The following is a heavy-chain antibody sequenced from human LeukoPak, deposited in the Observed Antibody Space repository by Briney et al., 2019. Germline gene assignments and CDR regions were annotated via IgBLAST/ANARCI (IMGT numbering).Heavy chain of an antibody. CDR3: ARGASTTWPGNFDY. CDR2: IYPSGST. J-gene: IGHJ4*02. V-gene: IGHV4-4*07. CDR1: GGSISRYY. D-gene: IGHD1-14*01. Sequence: SSETLSLTCTVSGGSISRYYWSWMRQPAGEALEWIGRIYPSGSTNYNPSLKSRITMSVDTSQNQFSPKMTSVTAADTAVYYCARGASTTWPGNFDYWGQGTLVAVSS.